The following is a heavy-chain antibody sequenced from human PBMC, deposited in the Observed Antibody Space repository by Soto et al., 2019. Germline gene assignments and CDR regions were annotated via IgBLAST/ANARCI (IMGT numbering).Heavy chain of an antibody. J-gene: IGHJ5*02. V-gene: IGHV3-66*01. CDR1: GFRVRGHY. Sequence: GGSLRLSCAASGFRVRGHYMTWVRQAPGKGLEWVSIINSIGETYYADSVKGRFTISRDNSENTLYLQMNSLRAEDTAIYYCATELTIFGVPATPTGSWGQGTLVTVSS. CDR2: INSIGET. D-gene: IGHD3-3*01. CDR3: ATELTIFGVPATPTGS.